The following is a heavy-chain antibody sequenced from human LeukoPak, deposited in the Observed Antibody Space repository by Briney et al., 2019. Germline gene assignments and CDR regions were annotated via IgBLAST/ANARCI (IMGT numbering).Heavy chain of an antibody. D-gene: IGHD6-19*01. J-gene: IGHJ3*02. CDR3: ARVKSDSSGWFRGIDAFDI. V-gene: IGHV3-48*03. CDR2: ISSSGSSI. CDR1: GFTFSNYE. Sequence: GGSLRLSCAASGFTFSNYEMNWVRQAPGKGLEWVSYISSSGSSIYYADSVKGRFTISRDNAKNSLYLQMNSLRAEDTAVYYCARVKSDSSGWFRGIDAFDIWGQGTMVTVSS.